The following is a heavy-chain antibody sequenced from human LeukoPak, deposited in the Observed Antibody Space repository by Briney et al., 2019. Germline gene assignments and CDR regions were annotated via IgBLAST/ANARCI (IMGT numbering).Heavy chain of an antibody. CDR1: GFTVSSNY. J-gene: IGHJ4*02. V-gene: IGHV3-23*01. Sequence: PGGSLRLSCAASGFTVSSNYMSWVRQAPGKGLEWVSAISGSGGSTYYADSVKGRFTISRDNSKNTLYLQMNSLRAEDTAVYYCAKNYDFWSGSPFDYWGQGTLVTVSS. CDR2: ISGSGGST. D-gene: IGHD3-3*01. CDR3: AKNYDFWSGSPFDY.